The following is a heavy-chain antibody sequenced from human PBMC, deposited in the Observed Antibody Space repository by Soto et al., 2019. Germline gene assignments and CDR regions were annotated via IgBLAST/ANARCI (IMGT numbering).Heavy chain of an antibody. J-gene: IGHJ5*02. Sequence: PGGSLRLSCAASGFTFSIYSMEWVRQAPGKGLEWVSYINSDSSSANYADSVKGRFTISRDNAKNSLYLQMNSLRDEDTAVYYCVRDFWSGLSDWFDPWGQGTLVTVSS. CDR1: GFTFSIYS. CDR3: VRDFWSGLSDWFDP. CDR2: INSDSSSA. V-gene: IGHV3-48*02. D-gene: IGHD3-3*01.